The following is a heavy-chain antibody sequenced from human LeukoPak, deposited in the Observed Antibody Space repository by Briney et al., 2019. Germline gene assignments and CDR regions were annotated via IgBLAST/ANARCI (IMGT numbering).Heavy chain of an antibody. CDR2: ISSSGSTI. Sequence: GGSLRLSCAASGFTFSSYEMNWVRQAPGKGLEWVSYISSSGSTIYYADSVKGRFTISRDNAKNSLYLQMNSLRAEDTAVYYCARDSFEVTAFGYYYYGMDAWGQGTTVTVSS. V-gene: IGHV3-48*03. CDR1: GFTFSSYE. CDR3: ARDSFEVTAFGYYYYGMDA. D-gene: IGHD2-21*02. J-gene: IGHJ6*02.